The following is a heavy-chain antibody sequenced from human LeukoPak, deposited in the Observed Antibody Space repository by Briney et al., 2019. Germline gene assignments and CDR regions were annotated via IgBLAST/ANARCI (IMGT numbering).Heavy chain of an antibody. CDR2: IHYSGST. V-gene: IGHV4-30-4*08. Sequence: SQTLSLTCTVSGGSISSGHFYWSWIRQPPGKGLEWIGYIHYSGSTYYNPSLKSRVTISVDTSKNQVSLKLSSVTAADTAVYYCARGDYDSSGSIGFDIWGQGTMVTVSS. CDR3: ARGDYDSSGSIGFDI. CDR1: GGSISSGHFY. D-gene: IGHD3-22*01. J-gene: IGHJ3*02.